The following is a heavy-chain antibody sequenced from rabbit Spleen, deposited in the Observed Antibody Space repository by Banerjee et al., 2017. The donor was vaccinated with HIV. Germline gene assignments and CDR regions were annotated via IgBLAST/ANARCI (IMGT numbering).Heavy chain of an antibody. Sequence: QEQLEESGGGLVQPGASLTLTCTPSGFSFSSGYDMCWVRQAPGKGLEWIGCIYAGRSGNTYYANWAKGRFTWAKGRFTISSDNAQSTVDLKMTSLTAADTATYFCARDLGVIVYRFSLWGPGTLVTVS. CDR1: GFSFSSGYD. D-gene: IGHD6-1*01. J-gene: IGHJ4*01. V-gene: IGHV1S45*01. CDR2: IYAGRSGNT. CDR3: ARDLGVIVYRFSL.